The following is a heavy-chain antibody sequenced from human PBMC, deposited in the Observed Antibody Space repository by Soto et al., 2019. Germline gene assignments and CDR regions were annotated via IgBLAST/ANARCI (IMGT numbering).Heavy chain of an antibody. CDR2: INYSGST. CDR1: GGSISSSSYY. CDR3: ARRDYSLSSSDY. D-gene: IGHD4-4*01. Sequence: PSETLSLTCTVSGGSISSSSYYWGWIRQPPGKGLEWIGSINYSGSTYYNPSLKSRVTISVYTSKNQFSLKLSSVTAADTAVYYCARRDYSLSSSDYWGQGTLVTVSS. V-gene: IGHV4-39*01. J-gene: IGHJ4*02.